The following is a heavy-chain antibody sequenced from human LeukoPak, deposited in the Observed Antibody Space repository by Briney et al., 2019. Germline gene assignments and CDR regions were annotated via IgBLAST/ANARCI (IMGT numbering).Heavy chain of an antibody. V-gene: IGHV4-4*09. D-gene: IGHD2-21*01. CDR1: GGSTSSYY. CDR2: IYTSGST. J-gene: IGHJ4*02. CDR3: ARTDYYFDY. Sequence: PSETLSLTCTVSGGSTSSYYWSWIRQPPGKGLEWIGYIYTSGSTNYNPSLKSRVTISVDTSKNQFSLKLSSVTAADTAVYYCARTDYYFDYWGQGTLVTVSS.